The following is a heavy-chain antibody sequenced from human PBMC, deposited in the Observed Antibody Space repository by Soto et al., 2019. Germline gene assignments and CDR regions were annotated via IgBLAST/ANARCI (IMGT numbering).Heavy chain of an antibody. CDR1: GFSLSTSGVG. Sequence: SGPTLVNPTQTLTLTCTFSGFSLSTSGVGVGWIRQPPGKALEWLALIYWDDDKRYSPSLKSRLTITKDTSKNQVVLTMTNMDPVDTAKYYCAHRKPLGYCISTRSYSGGWFAPWGQGTLVTVSS. V-gene: IGHV2-5*02. J-gene: IGHJ5*02. CDR2: IYWDDDK. D-gene: IGHD2-2*02. CDR3: AHRKPLGYCISTRSYSGGWFAP.